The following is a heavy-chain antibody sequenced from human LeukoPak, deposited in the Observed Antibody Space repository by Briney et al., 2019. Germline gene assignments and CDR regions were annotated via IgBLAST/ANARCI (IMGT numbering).Heavy chain of an antibody. D-gene: IGHD2-21*02. CDR2: IKRDGSEK. Sequence: PGGSLRLSCAASGFTFSSYWMSWVRQAPGKGLEWVANIKRDGSEKYYVDSVKGRFTISRDNAKNSLYLQMNSLRAEDTAVYYCARRQTKDITVTASYWYFDLWGRGTQVTVSS. J-gene: IGHJ2*01. CDR1: GFTFSSYW. CDR3: ARRQTKDITVTASYWYFDL. V-gene: IGHV3-7*01.